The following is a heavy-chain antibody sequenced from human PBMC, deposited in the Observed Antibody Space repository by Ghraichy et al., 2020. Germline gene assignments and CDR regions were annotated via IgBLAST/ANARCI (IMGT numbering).Heavy chain of an antibody. V-gene: IGHV3-23*01. CDR3: AKDRQSGAIFGVVINWGGEDY. Sequence: LSLTCAASGFTFSSYAMSWVRQAPGKGLEWVSAISGSGGSTYYADSVKGRFTISRDNSKNTLYLQMNSLRAEDTAVYYCAKDRQSGAIFGVVINWGGEDYWGQGTLVTVSS. D-gene: IGHD3-3*01. J-gene: IGHJ4*02. CDR1: GFTFSSYA. CDR2: ISGSGGST.